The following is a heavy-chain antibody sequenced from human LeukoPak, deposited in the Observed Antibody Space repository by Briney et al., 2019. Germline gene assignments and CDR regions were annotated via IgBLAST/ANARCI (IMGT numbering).Heavy chain of an antibody. V-gene: IGHV3-7*01. J-gene: IGHJ3*02. Sequence: GGSLRLSCAASGFTFSRYWMTWVRQAPGKGLEWVANIKQDGSEKYYVESVKGRFTVSRDNAKNSLYLQMSSLRAEDTAVYYCARDKNYGTGAYAADALDIWGQGTMVAVSS. D-gene: IGHD2-8*02. CDR3: ARDKNYGTGAYAADALDI. CDR1: GFTFSRYW. CDR2: IKQDGSEK.